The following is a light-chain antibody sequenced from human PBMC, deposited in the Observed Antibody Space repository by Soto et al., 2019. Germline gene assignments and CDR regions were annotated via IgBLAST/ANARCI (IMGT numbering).Light chain of an antibody. CDR2: ENN. V-gene: IGLV1-40*01. CDR1: SSNIGAGYE. CDR3: QSYDSSLGGYV. J-gene: IGLJ1*01. Sequence: QSVLTQPPSVSEAPGQRVTISCTGSSSNIGAGYEAHWYQQVPGTAPKLLIYENNYRPSGVPDRFSGSKSGTSASLAITGLQAEDAAEYYCQSYDSSLGGYVFGTGTKLTVL.